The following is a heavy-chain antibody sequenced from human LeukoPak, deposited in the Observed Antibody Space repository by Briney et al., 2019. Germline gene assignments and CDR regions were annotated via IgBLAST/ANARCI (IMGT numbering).Heavy chain of an antibody. CDR2: IGSDGSTT. J-gene: IGHJ3*01. CDR1: GSTFSTYW. V-gene: IGHV3-74*01. CDR3: ARDMIPDAFDV. Sequence: GGSLRLSCAASGSTFSTYWMHWVRQAPGKGLVWLSRIGSDGSTTSYADSVKGRFTISRDNARNTLYLEMSSLRAEDTAVYYCARDMIPDAFDVWGQGTMVTVSS. D-gene: IGHD3-16*01.